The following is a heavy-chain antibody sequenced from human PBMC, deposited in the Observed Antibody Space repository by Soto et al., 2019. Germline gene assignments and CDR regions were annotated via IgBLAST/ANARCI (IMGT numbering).Heavy chain of an antibody. CDR2: ISAYNGNT. CDR3: AXXXAAGNCDY. J-gene: IGHJ4*02. V-gene: IGHV1-18*01. D-gene: IGHD6-13*01. CDR1: GYTFTSYG. Sequence: QVQLVQSGAEVKKPGASVKVSCKASGYTFTSYGISWVRQAPGQGLEWMGWISAYNGNTNYAQKLQGRVTMTTDTXXXXXXXXXXXXXXXXXXXXXXAXXXAAGNCDYWGQGTLVTVSS.